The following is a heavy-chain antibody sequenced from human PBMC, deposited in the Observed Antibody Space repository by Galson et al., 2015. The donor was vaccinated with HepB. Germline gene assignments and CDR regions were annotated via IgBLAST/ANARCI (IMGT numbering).Heavy chain of an antibody. D-gene: IGHD5-12*01. CDR3: ARTSVATWGPFDD. V-gene: IGHV1-69*13. J-gene: IGHJ4*02. Sequence: SVKVSCKASGGTFSTYSISWVRQAPGQGLEWVGGIIPLFGSPNYAQKFLGRVTITADESATTAYMELRTLTSEDTAMYFCARTSVATWGPFDDWGQGTLVTVSS. CDR2: IIPLFGSP. CDR1: GGTFSTYS.